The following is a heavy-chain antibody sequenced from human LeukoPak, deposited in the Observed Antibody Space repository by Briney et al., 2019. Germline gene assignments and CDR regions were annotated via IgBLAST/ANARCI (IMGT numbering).Heavy chain of an antibody. D-gene: IGHD5-18*01. Sequence: PSETLSLTCTVSGGSISSYYWSWIRQPPGKGLEWIGYIYYSGSTNYNPSLKSRVTISVDTSKNQFSLKLSSVTAADTAVYNCASCERGYSYGYDYYYYMDVWGKGTTVTVSS. CDR2: IYYSGST. CDR3: ASCERGYSYGYDYYYYMDV. CDR1: GGSISSYY. V-gene: IGHV4-59*01. J-gene: IGHJ6*03.